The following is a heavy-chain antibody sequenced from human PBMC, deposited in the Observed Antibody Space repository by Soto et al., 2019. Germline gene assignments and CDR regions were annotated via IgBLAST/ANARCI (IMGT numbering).Heavy chain of an antibody. V-gene: IGHV3-30-3*01. D-gene: IGHD3-3*01. Sequence: QVQLVESGGGVVQPGRSLRLSCAASGFTFSSYAMHWVRQAPGKGLEWVAVISYDGSNKYYADSVKGRFTISGDNSKNTLYLQMNSLRAEDTAVYYCARDKRDLRFLEWSYYFDYGGQGTLVTVSS. J-gene: IGHJ4*02. CDR2: ISYDGSNK. CDR1: GFTFSSYA. CDR3: ARDKRDLRFLEWSYYFDY.